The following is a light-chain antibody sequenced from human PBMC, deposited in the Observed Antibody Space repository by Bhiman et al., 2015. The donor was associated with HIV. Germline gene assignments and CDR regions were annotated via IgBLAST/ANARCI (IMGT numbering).Light chain of an antibody. V-gene: IGLV2-14*03. CDR3: SSYAISNTRL. CDR1: SSDIGGSDS. CDR2: DVS. J-gene: IGLJ2*01. Sequence: QSALTQPASVSGSPGQSITISCSGTSSDIGGSDSVSWYQHHPGKAPKLIIYDVSKWPAGVSSRFSGSKSGNTASLTISGLQAEDEADYYCSSYAISNTRLFGGGTKLTVL.